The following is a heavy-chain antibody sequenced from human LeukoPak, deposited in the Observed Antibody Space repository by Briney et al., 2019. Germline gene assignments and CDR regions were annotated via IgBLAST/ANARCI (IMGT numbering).Heavy chain of an antibody. CDR3: ARHRGSSSWYGVREAEYLQH. Sequence: SVKVSCKASGGTFSSYAISWVRQAPGQGLEWMGGIIPIFGTANYAQKFQGRVTITADESTSTAYMELSSLRSEDTAIYYCARHRGSSSWYGVREAEYLQHWGQGTLVTVSS. CDR2: IIPIFGTA. CDR1: GGTFSSYA. D-gene: IGHD6-13*01. J-gene: IGHJ1*01. V-gene: IGHV1-69*01.